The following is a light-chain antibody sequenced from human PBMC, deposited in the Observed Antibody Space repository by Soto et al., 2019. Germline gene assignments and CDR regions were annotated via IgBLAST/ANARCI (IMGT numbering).Light chain of an antibody. CDR1: RSLLSSNGYNY. J-gene: IGKJ4*01. Sequence: DVVMTQSPLSLPVTPGEPASISCRSSRSLLSSNGYNYLNWYLQKPGKSPQLLIYLGSNRASGVPYRFSGSGSGTDFTLNISRVEAEDVGVYYCAKGLQTPLTFGGGTKVDIK. CDR2: LGS. CDR3: AKGLQTPLT. V-gene: IGKV2-28*01.